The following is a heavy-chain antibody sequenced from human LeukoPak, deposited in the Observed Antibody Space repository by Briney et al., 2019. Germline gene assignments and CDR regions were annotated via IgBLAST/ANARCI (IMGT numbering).Heavy chain of an antibody. CDR3: AKDLLPTYYYYMDV. V-gene: IGHV3-30*02. CDR2: IRYDGSNK. Sequence: PGGSLRLSCAASGFTFSSYGMHWVRQAPGKGLEWVAFIRYDGSNKYYADSVKGRFTISRDNSKNTVYLQMNSLRAEDTAVYYCAKDLLPTYYYYMDVWGKGTTVTVSS. J-gene: IGHJ6*03. D-gene: IGHD1-26*01. CDR1: GFTFSSYG.